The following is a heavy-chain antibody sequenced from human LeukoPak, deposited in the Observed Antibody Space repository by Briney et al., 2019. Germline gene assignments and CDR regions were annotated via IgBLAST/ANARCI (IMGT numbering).Heavy chain of an antibody. CDR1: GFTFSRYS. J-gene: IGHJ4*02. D-gene: IGHD3-16*01. Sequence: GGSLRLSCAASGFTFSRYSMHWVRQAPGKGLVWVSHVNSDGSGTDYADSVKGRFTISRDNAKNTLYLQMNSLRVEDTAVYYCVCLGLGGLSLDWGQGTLVSVSS. V-gene: IGHV3-74*01. CDR3: VCLGLGGLSLD. CDR2: VNSDGSGT.